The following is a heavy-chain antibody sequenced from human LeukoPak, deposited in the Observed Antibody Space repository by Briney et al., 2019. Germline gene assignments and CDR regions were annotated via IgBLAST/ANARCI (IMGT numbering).Heavy chain of an antibody. J-gene: IGHJ3*02. CDR1: GYRFTTNG. CDR3: ARLRGGIYSSRDAFDI. D-gene: IGHD6-19*01. Sequence: ASVKVSCKASGYRFTTNGISWVRQAPGQGLEWMSWISPYNGDTKYAEELHDRVTLTTDTSTSTTYMELRSLTSDDTAVYYCARLRGGIYSSRDAFDIWGQGTMVTVSS. CDR2: ISPYNGDT. V-gene: IGHV1-18*04.